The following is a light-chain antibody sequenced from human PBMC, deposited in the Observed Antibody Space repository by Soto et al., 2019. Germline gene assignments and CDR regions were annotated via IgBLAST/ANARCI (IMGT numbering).Light chain of an antibody. CDR2: DVS. V-gene: IGLV2-14*01. J-gene: IGLJ2*01. CDR3: SSYTSSSTPI. Sequence: QSALTQPASVSGSPGQSITISCTGTGSDVAGYNYVSWYQQHPGKAPKLMIYDVSNRPSGVSNRFSGSKSGNTASLTISGLQAEDEADYYCSSYTSSSTPIFGGGTKLTVL. CDR1: GSDVAGYNY.